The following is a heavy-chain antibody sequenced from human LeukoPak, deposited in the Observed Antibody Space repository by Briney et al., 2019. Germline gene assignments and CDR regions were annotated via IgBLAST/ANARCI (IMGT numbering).Heavy chain of an antibody. Sequence: GRSLRLSCAASGFTFSSYAMSWVRQAPGKGLEWVSAVSGSGGSTYCADYVKGRFTISRDNSKNTLYLQMNSLRAEDTAVYYCAKVVIRDFDYWGQGTLVTVSS. CDR2: VSGSGGST. CDR3: AKVVIRDFDY. V-gene: IGHV3-23*01. CDR1: GFTFSSYA. D-gene: IGHD2/OR15-2a*01. J-gene: IGHJ4*02.